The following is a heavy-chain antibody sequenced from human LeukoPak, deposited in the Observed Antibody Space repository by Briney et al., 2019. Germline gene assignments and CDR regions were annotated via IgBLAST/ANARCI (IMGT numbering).Heavy chain of an antibody. J-gene: IGHJ5*02. CDR3: ARGNWCVP. V-gene: IGHV4-4*07. CDR2: IYTSGST. CDR1: GGSISSNY. Sequence: SETLSLTCTVSGGSISSNYWSWVRQPAGKGLEWIGRIYTSGSTNYNPSLKSRVTISVDKSKNQLSLNLNSVTAADTAVYYCARGNWCVPWGQGTLVTVSS.